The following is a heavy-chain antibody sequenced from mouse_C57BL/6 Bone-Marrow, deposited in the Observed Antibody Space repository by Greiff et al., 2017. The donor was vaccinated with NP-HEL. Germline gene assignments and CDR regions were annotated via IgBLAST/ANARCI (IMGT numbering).Heavy chain of an antibody. CDR1: GYAFTNYL. CDR3: AKTAQVNYYAMDY. V-gene: IGHV1-54*01. Sequence: VQLQESGAELVRPGTSVKVSCKASGYAFTNYLIEWVKQRPGQGLEWIGVINPGSGGTNYNEKFKGKATLTADKSSSTAYMQLSSLTSEDSAVYFCAKTAQVNYYAMDYWGQGTSVTVSS. J-gene: IGHJ4*01. CDR2: INPGSGGT. D-gene: IGHD3-2*02.